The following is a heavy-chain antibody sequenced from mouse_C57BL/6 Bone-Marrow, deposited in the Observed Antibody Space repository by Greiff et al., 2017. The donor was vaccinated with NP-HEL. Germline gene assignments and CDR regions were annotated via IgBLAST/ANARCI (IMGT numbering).Heavy chain of an antibody. D-gene: IGHD3-2*02. Sequence: EVKLQESGAELVRPGASVKLSCTASGFNIKDDYMHWVKQRPEQGLEWIGWIDPENGDTEYASKFQGKATITADTSSNTAYLQLSSLTSEDTAVYYCTLQIRPFAYWGQGTLVTVSA. CDR2: IDPENGDT. CDR1: GFNIKDDY. V-gene: IGHV14-4*01. CDR3: TLQIRPFAY. J-gene: IGHJ3*01.